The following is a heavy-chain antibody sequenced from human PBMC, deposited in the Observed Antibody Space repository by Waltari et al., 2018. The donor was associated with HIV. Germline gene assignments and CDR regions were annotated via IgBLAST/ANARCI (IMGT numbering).Heavy chain of an antibody. J-gene: IGHJ2*01. CDR1: GYSITTDHY. CDR3: ARAGVVPALFDL. V-gene: IGHV4-38-2*01. Sequence: QVQLQESGPGLVKPSETLSLTCVVSGYSITTDHYWGWIRQPPGKGLEWIGRASHGGGNFHNASLKSRVTISVDRSKNQFSLKVSFVTAADTAVYYCARAGVVPALFDLWGRGTLVTVSS. CDR2: ASHGGGN. D-gene: IGHD3-3*01.